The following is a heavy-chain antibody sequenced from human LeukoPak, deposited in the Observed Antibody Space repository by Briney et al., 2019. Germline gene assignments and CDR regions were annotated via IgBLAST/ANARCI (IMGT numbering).Heavy chain of an antibody. D-gene: IGHD3/OR15-3a*01. CDR2: IYSGGST. Sequence: GGSLRLSCAASGFTVSSNYMSWVRQAPGKGLEWVSVIYSGGSTYYADSVKGRFTISRDNAKNSLYLQMNSLRAEDTAVYYCARAGLTLFDYWGQGTLVTVSS. J-gene: IGHJ4*02. V-gene: IGHV3-66*01. CDR1: GFTVSSNY. CDR3: ARAGLTLFDY.